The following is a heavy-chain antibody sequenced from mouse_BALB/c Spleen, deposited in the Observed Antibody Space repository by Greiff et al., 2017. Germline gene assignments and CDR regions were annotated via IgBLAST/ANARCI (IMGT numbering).Heavy chain of an antibody. J-gene: IGHJ4*01. CDR1: GFTFSSYT. CDR3: ARRDHDYGIDY. Sequence: EVMLVESGGGLVQPGGSLKLSCAASGFTFSSYTMSWVRQTPEKRLEWVAYISNGGGSTYYPDTVKGRFTIYRDNAKNTLYLQMSSLKSEDTAMCYSARRDHDYGIDYWGQGTSVTVSS. CDR2: ISNGGGST. D-gene: IGHD3-3*01. V-gene: IGHV5-12-2*01.